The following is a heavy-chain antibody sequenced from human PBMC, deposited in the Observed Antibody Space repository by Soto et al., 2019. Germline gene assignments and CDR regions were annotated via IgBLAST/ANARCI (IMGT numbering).Heavy chain of an antibody. CDR2: IYYSGST. CDR1: GGSISSSSYY. D-gene: IGHD6-13*01. J-gene: IGHJ4*02. Sequence: SETLSLTCTVSGGSISSSSYYWGWIRQPPGKGLEWIGGIYYSGSTYYNPSLKSRVTISVDTSKNQFSLKLSSVTAADTAVYYCARHPLAAAGGYFDYWGQGTLVTVSS. CDR3: ARHPLAAAGGYFDY. V-gene: IGHV4-39*01.